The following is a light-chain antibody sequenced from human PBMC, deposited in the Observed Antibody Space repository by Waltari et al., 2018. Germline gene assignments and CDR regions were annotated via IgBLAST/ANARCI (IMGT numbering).Light chain of an antibody. V-gene: IGKV3-15*01. Sequence: EIVLTQSPAPLSVSPGARATLPCRSSQSVRSTLTWYQQKPGQAPMLLIYGASTRATCIPASFSGSGSGTEFTLTISSLQSEDVAVYYCQQYNNWPAMYTFGQGNKLEI. CDR1: QSVRST. CDR3: QQYNNWPAMYT. CDR2: GAS. J-gene: IGKJ2*01.